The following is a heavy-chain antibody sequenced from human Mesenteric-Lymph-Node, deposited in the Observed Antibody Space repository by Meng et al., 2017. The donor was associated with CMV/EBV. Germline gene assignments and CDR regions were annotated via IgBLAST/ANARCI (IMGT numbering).Heavy chain of an antibody. V-gene: IGHV3-74*01. CDR1: GFTFSSYW. CDR3: AKGGRKGYCSSTSCSVDY. J-gene: IGHJ4*02. D-gene: IGHD2-2*01. CDR2: INSDGSST. Sequence: GSSLMISCAASGFTFSSYWMHWVRQAPGKGLVWVSRINSDGSSTSYADSVKGRFTSSRDNSKNTLYLQLNSLRAEDTAVYYCAKGGRKGYCSSTSCSVDYWGQGTLVTVSS.